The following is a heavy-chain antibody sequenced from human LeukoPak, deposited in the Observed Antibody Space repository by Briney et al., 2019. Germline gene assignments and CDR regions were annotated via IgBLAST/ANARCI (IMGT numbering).Heavy chain of an antibody. CDR3: ATTVAGYPDDYFDY. V-gene: IGHV3-33*01. D-gene: IGHD6-19*01. J-gene: IGHJ4*02. CDR1: GFTFSSYG. Sequence: GGSLRLSCAASGFTFSSYGMHWVRQAPGKGLEWVAVIWYDGSNKYYADSVKGQFTISRDNSKNTLYLQMNSLRAEDTAVYYCATTVAGYPDDYFDYWGQGTLVTVSS. CDR2: IWYDGSNK.